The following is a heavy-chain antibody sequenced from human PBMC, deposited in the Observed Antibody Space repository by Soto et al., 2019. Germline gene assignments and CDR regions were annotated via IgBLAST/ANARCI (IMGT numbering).Heavy chain of an antibody. CDR1: GYTFTSYD. CDR3: ARGCTQLWFYYYYGMDF. Sequence: ASVKVSCKASGYTFTSYDINWVRQANGQGLEWMGWMNPNSGNTGYAQKFQGRVTMTRNTSISTAYMELSSLRSEDTAVYYCARGCTQLWFYYYYGMDFWGQGTTVTVSS. V-gene: IGHV1-8*01. J-gene: IGHJ6*02. CDR2: MNPNSGNT. D-gene: IGHD5-18*01.